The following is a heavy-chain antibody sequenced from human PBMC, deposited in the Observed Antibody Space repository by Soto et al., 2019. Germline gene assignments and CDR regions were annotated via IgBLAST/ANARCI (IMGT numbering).Heavy chain of an antibody. D-gene: IGHD6-13*01. CDR3: ARRGIAAAGSSGDY. Sequence: SETLSLTCTVSGGSISSSSYYWGWVRQPPGKGLEWIGSIYYSGSTYYNPSLKSRVTISVDTSKNQFSLKLSSVTAADTAVYYCARRGIAAAGSSGDYWGQGTLVTVSS. CDR1: GGSISSSSYY. J-gene: IGHJ4*02. CDR2: IYYSGST. V-gene: IGHV4-39*01.